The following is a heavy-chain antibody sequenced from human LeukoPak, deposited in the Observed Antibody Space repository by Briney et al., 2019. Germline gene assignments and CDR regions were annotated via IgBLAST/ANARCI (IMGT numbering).Heavy chain of an antibody. Sequence: SETLSLTCTVSGGSISSYYWSWIRQPAGKGLEWIGRIYTSGSTNYNPSLKSRVTMSVDTSKNQFSLKLSSVTAADTAVYYCASESPITFGGANGKYFDYWGQGTLVTVSS. CDR1: GGSISSYY. J-gene: IGHJ4*02. CDR3: ASESPITFGGANGKYFDY. D-gene: IGHD3-16*01. V-gene: IGHV4-4*07. CDR2: IYTSGST.